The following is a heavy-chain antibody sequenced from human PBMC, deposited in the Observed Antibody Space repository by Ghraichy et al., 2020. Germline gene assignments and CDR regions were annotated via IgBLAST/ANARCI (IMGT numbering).Heavy chain of an antibody. V-gene: IGHV3-11*04. J-gene: IGHJ4*02. CDR1: GFTFSDYY. CDR3: ARGRQWLTY. D-gene: IGHD6-19*01. CDR2: ISSSGGPI. Sequence: GESLNISCAASGFTFSDYYMSWIRQAPGKGLEWVSHISSSGGPISYADSVKGRFTVSRDNAKNSLYLQMNSLRAEDTAVYYCARGRQWLTYWGQGTLVTVSS.